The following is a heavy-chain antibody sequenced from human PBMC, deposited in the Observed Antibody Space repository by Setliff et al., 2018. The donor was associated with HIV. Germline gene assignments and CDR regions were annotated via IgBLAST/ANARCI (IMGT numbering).Heavy chain of an antibody. CDR3: ARVRLYNAALDY. J-gene: IGHJ4*02. D-gene: IGHD3-10*01. CDR2: IYSDGST. V-gene: IGHV3-66*02. CDR1: GFTVSGSY. Sequence: PGGSLRLSCAASGFTVSGSYMSWVRQAPGKGLEWVSTIYSDGSTYHADSVKGRFTLSRDNSKNTLYLQMNSLTPEDTAVYYCARVRLYNAALDYWGQGTLVTVSS.